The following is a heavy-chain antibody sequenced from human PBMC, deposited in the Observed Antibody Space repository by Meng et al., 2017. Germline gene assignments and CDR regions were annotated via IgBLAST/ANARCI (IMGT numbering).Heavy chain of an antibody. Sequence: GESLKISCAASGFTFSIYWMSWVRQAPGKGLEWVANIKQDGSEKYYVDSVKGRFTISRDNAKNSLYLQMDSLRAEDTAVYYCARDRNWNYDVWGQGTTVTVSS. CDR3: ARDRNWNYDV. J-gene: IGHJ6*02. CDR2: IKQDGSEK. D-gene: IGHD1-7*01. CDR1: GFTFSIYW. V-gene: IGHV3-7*03.